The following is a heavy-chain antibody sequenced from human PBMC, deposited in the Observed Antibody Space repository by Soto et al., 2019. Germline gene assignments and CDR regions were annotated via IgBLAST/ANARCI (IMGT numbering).Heavy chain of an antibody. CDR3: ARGPRLREMATIYGLVYAFDI. D-gene: IGHD5-12*01. CDR2: IIPIFGTA. V-gene: IGHV1-69*12. J-gene: IGHJ3*02. Sequence: QVQLVQSGAEVKKPGSSVKVSCKASGGTFSSYAISWVRQAPGQGLEWMGGIIPIFGTANYAQKFQGRVTMTADESTSTAYMELSSVRSEDTAVYYCARGPRLREMATIYGLVYAFDIWGQGTMVTVSS. CDR1: GGTFSSYA.